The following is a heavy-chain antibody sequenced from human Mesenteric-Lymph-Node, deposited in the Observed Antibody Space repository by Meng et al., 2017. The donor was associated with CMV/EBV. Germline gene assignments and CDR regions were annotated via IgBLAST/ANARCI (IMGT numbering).Heavy chain of an antibody. CDR2: ISSSGSTI. CDR1: GFTFSDYN. V-gene: IGHV3-11*01. D-gene: IGHD6-13*01. J-gene: IGHJ4*02. CDR3: ARVRPMYSSSWSPPDY. Sequence: GESLKISCAASGFTFSDYNMSWIRQAPGKGLEWVSYISSSGSTIYYADSVKGRFTISRDNAKNSLYLQMNSLRAEDTAVYYCARVRPMYSSSWSPPDYWGQGTLVTVSS.